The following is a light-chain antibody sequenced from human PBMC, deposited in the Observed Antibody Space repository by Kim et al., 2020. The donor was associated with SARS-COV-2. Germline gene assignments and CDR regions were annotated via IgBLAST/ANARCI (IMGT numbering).Light chain of an antibody. CDR2: GAS. J-gene: IGKJ4*01. Sequence: APGEGATPSCWASPRIRGNLAWYQQKSGQAPRLLIFGASNRATGTPGRCSGSGSGTEFTLTISNLQSEDVAIYYCQQYEDWPPLTFGGGTKVDIK. V-gene: IGKV3-15*01. CDR1: PRIRGN. CDR3: QQYEDWPPLT.